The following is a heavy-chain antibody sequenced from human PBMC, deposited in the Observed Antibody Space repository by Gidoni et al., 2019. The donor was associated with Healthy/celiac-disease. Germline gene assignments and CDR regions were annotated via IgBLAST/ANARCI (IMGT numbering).Heavy chain of an antibody. D-gene: IGHD3-3*01. CDR2: ISYDGSNK. V-gene: IGHV3-30*18. J-gene: IGHJ6*03. CDR3: AKDGEWLSIGYYMDV. Sequence: QVQLVESGGGVVQPGRSLRLSCSASGFTFSRSGMHWVRQAPGRGLEWVAVISYDGSNKYYADSVKGRFTISRDNSKSTLYLQMNSLRAEDTALYYCAKDGEWLSIGYYMDVWGKGTTVTVSS. CDR1: GFTFSRSG.